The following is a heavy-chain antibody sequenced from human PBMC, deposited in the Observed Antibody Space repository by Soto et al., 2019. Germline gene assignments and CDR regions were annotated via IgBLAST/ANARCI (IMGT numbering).Heavy chain of an antibody. V-gene: IGHV6-1*01. Sequence: QTLSLTGAVSGGSVSSNTAAWNWVRGSPSRGLEWLGRTYYRSNWRHDYAVSVKSRITVNPDTSKNHFSLQLNSVTPDDTAVPYCARGVAGTGFDLWGQGTLVTVSS. CDR3: ARGVAGTGFDL. CDR1: GGSVSSNTAA. CDR2: TYYRSNWRH. D-gene: IGHD6-19*01. J-gene: IGHJ4*02.